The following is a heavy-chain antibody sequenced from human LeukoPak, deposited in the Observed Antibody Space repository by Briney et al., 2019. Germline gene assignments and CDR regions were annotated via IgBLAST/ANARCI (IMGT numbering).Heavy chain of an antibody. CDR2: IYYSGST. V-gene: IGHV4-31*03. J-gene: IGHJ4*02. Sequence: SQTLSLTCTVSGGSISSGGYYWSWIRQHPGKGLEWIGYIYYSGSTYYNPSLKSRVTISVDTSKNQFSLKLSSVTAADTAVYYCASGDYVWGSYRYMALDYWGQGTLVTVSS. CDR3: ASGDYVWGSYRYMALDY. CDR1: GGSISSGGYY. D-gene: IGHD3-16*02.